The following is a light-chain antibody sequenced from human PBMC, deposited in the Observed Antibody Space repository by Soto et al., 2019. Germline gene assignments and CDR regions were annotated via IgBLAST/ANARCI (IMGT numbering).Light chain of an antibody. CDR1: QSIDRY. J-gene: IGKJ1*01. CDR3: QHYNSYSEA. V-gene: IGKV1-39*01. Sequence: DIQMTQSPSSLSASVGDRVTITCRASQSIDRYLNWYQQKPGTAPKLLISGASSLRSGVPSRFSGSGSGTDFTLTINSLQPDDFATYYCQHYNSYSEAFGQGTKVELK. CDR2: GAS.